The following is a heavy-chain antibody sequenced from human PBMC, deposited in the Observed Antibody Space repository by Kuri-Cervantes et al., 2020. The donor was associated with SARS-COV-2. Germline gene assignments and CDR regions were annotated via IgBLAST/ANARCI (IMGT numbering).Heavy chain of an antibody. CDR1: GFSLSTSEVG. V-gene: IGHV2-5*01. CDR3: ASIAARRVSYYYYGMDV. Sequence: SGPTLVKPTQTLTLTCTFSGFSLSTSEVGVGWIRQPPGKALEWLALIYWNDDKRYSPSLKSRLTITKDTSKNQVVLTMTNMDPVDTATYYCASIAARRVSYYYYGMDVWGQGTTVTVSS. J-gene: IGHJ6*02. D-gene: IGHD6-6*01. CDR2: IYWNDDK.